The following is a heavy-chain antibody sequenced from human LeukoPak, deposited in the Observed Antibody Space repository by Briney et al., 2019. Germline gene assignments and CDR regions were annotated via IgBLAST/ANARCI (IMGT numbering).Heavy chain of an antibody. CDR3: AKDGTSDYYGSGTLTPPGMDV. CDR1: GFTFSSYA. CDR2: ISGSGGST. D-gene: IGHD3-10*01. V-gene: IGHV3-23*01. Sequence: GGSLRLSCAASGFTFSSYAMSWVRQAPGKGLEWVSAISGSGGSTYYADSVKGRFTISRDNSKNTLYLQMNSLRAEDTAVYYCAKDGTSDYYGSGTLTPPGMDVWGQGTTVTVSS. J-gene: IGHJ6*02.